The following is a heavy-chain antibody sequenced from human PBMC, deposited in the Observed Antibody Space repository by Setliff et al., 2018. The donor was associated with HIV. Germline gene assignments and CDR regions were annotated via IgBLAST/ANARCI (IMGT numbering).Heavy chain of an antibody. J-gene: IGHJ1*01. CDR2: IEQDGSEK. CDR3: ARGTSGYLIRAENFQH. CDR1: GYSFSNYY. V-gene: IGHV3-7*01. D-gene: IGHD3-22*01. Sequence: SCKTSGYSFSNYYLLWVRQAPGKGLEWVANIEQDGSEKYYVDSVKGRFTISRDNAKNSLYLQMNSLRAEDTAVYYCARGTSGYLIRAENFQHWGQGTLVTVSS.